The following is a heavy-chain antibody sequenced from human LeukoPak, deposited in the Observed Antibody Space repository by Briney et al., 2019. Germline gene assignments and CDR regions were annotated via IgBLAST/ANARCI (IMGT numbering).Heavy chain of an antibody. CDR3: ARDPGEDDVVAPYNWFDP. CDR1: GGSISSSSYY. J-gene: IGHJ5*02. Sequence: SETLSLTCTVSGGSISSSSYYWGWNRQPPGKGLEWIGSIYYSGSTYYNPSLKSRVTISVDTSKNQFSLKLSSVTAADTAVYYCARDPGEDDVVAPYNWFDPWGQGTLVTVSP. CDR2: IYYSGST. D-gene: IGHD5-12*01. V-gene: IGHV4-39*07.